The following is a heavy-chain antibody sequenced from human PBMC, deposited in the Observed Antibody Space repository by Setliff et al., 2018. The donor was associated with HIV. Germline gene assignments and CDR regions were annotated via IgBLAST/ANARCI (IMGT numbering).Heavy chain of an antibody. J-gene: IGHJ4*02. V-gene: IGHV4-4*07. CDR2: IYTTGRT. CDR1: GGSISSYF. Sequence: SETLSLTCTVSGGSISSYFWNWIRQPAGKGLEWIGHIYTTGRTNYNPSLKSRVTISLDTSKNQFFLRLSSVTAADTAVYYCAAATTLDYWGQGTLVT. D-gene: IGHD1-26*01. CDR3: AAATTLDY.